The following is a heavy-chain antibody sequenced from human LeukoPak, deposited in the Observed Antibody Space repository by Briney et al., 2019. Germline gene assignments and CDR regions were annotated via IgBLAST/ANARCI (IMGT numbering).Heavy chain of an antibody. D-gene: IGHD3-9*01. CDR3: AKVCAPLILVTRGYFDY. CDR1: GFTFSSYG. Sequence: GGSLRLSCAASGFTFSSYGMHWVRQAPGKGLEWVAFIRYDGSNKYYADSVKGRFTISRDNPKNTLYLQMNSLRAEDTAVYYCAKVCAPLILVTRGYFDYGGQGPLVTVSS. V-gene: IGHV3-30*02. J-gene: IGHJ4*02. CDR2: IRYDGSNK.